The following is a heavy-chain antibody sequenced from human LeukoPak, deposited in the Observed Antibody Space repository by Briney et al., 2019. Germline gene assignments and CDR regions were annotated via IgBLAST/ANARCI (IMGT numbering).Heavy chain of an antibody. CDR1: GFLFSRYW. V-gene: IGHV3-7*01. Sequence: GGSLRLSCAASGFLFSRYWMSWVRQAPGKGLEWVANIKQDGSEKYYVDSVKGRFTISRDNAKNSLYLQMNTLGAEDTAVYYCARGSPVDYWGQGTLVTVSS. J-gene: IGHJ4*02. CDR3: ARGSPVDY. CDR2: IKQDGSEK.